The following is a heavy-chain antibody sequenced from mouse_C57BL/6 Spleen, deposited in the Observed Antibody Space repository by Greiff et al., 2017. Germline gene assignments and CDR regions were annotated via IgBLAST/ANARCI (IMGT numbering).Heavy chain of an antibody. J-gene: IGHJ3*01. CDR1: GFNIKDYY. V-gene: IGHV14-1*01. Sequence: VQLQQSGAELVRPGASVKLSCTASGFNIKDYYMHWVKQSTEQGLEWIGRIDPEDGDTEYAPKFQGKATMTADTSSNTAYLQLSSLTSEDTAVYYCTSYYYGSSPFAYWGQGTLVTVS. CDR2: IDPEDGDT. CDR3: TSYYYGSSPFAY. D-gene: IGHD1-1*01.